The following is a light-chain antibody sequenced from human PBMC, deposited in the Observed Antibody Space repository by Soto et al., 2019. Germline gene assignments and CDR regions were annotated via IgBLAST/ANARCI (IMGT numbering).Light chain of an antibody. J-gene: IGKJ1*01. CDR1: QSLVDSDGDTY. CDR2: KVS. Sequence: DVAMTQSPLSLPVTLGQPASISCRSSQSLVDSDGDTYLNWFQQRPGQSPRRLIYKVSNRDSGVPERFSGSGSGTDFTLKISRVEAEDFGFYYCMQGTRWLWTFGQGTKVNIK. CDR3: MQGTRWLWT. V-gene: IGKV2-30*01.